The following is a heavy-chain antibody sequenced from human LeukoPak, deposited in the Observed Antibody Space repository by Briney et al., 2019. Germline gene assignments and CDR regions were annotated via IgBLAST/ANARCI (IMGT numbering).Heavy chain of an antibody. CDR2: ISYDGSNK. J-gene: IGHJ4*02. CDR3: TTGRSSRVLHY. CDR1: GFTFSSYG. D-gene: IGHD1-14*01. Sequence: GGSLRLSCAASGFTFSSYGMHWVRQAPGKGLEWVAVISYDGSNKYYADSVKGRFNISRDNAKNTLYLQMNSLRAEDTAVYYCTTGRSSRVLHYWGQGTLVSVSS. V-gene: IGHV3-30*03.